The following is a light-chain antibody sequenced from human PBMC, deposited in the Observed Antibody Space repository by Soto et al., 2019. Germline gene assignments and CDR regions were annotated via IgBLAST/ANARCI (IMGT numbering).Light chain of an antibody. CDR1: QSISSY. CDR2: AAS. J-gene: IGKJ1*01. CDR3: QQSYSTLWT. V-gene: IGKV1-39*01. Sequence: DIQMTQSPSYLSASVGGRVTIACRSSQSISSYLNWYQQKPGKAPKLLIYAASSLQSGVPSRFSGSGSGTDFTLTISSLQPEDFATYYCQQSYSTLWTFGQGTKVDIK.